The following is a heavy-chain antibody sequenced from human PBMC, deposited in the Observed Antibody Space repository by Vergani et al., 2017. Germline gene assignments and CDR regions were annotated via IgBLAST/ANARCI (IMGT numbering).Heavy chain of an antibody. D-gene: IGHD3-16*01. V-gene: IGHV4-61*02. Sequence: QVQLQESGPGLVKPSQTLSLTCTVSGGSISSGSYYWSWIRQPAGKGLEWIGRIYTSGSTNYNPSLKSRVTISVDTSKNQFSLKLSSVTAADTAVYYCAGDAPFEGYYCYYGMDVWGQGTTVTVSS. CDR3: AGDAPFEGYYCYYGMDV. J-gene: IGHJ6*02. CDR2: IYTSGST. CDR1: GGSISSGSYY.